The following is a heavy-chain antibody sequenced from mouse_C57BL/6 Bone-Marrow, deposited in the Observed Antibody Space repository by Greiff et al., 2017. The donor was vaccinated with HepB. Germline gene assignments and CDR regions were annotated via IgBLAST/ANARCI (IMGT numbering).Heavy chain of an antibody. CDR2: INPGSGGT. CDR1: GYAFTNYL. Sequence: VQLQQSGAELVRPGTSVKVSCKASGYAFTNYLIEWVKQRPGQGLEWIGVINPGSGGTNYNEKFKGKATLTADKSSSTAYMQLSSLTSEDSAVYFCAVYDGYSYWYFDVWGTGTTVTVSS. V-gene: IGHV1-54*01. D-gene: IGHD2-3*01. J-gene: IGHJ1*03. CDR3: AVYDGYSYWYFDV.